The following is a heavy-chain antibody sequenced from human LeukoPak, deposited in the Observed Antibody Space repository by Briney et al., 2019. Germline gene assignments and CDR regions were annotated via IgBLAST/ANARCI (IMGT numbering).Heavy chain of an antibody. D-gene: IGHD2-2*01. CDR2: INPNSGGT. J-gene: IGHJ4*02. CDR3: ARAFRVVVPAATSLDY. Sequence: VASVKVSCKASGYTFTGYYMHWVRQAPGQGLEWMGWINPNSGGTNSAQKFQGRVTMTRDTSISTAYMELSRLRSDDTAVYYCARAFRVVVPAATSLDYWGQGTLVTVSS. CDR1: GYTFTGYY. V-gene: IGHV1-2*02.